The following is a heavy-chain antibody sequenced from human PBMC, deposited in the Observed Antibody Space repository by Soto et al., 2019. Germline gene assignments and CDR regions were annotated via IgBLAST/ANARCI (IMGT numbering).Heavy chain of an antibody. CDR1: GFTVSSNY. D-gene: IGHD3-16*01. J-gene: IGHJ6*02. V-gene: IGHV3-66*01. CDR3: ARVMRGSTYYYYYYGMDV. Sequence: GGSLRLSCAASGFTVSSNYMSWVRQAPGKGLEWVSVIYSGGSTYYADSVKGRFTISRDNSKNTLYLQMNSLRAEDTAVYYCARVMRGSTYYYYYYGMDVWGQGTTVTVSS. CDR2: IYSGGST.